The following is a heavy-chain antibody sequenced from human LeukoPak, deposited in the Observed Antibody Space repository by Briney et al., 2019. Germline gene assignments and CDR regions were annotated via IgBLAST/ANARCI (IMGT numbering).Heavy chain of an antibody. D-gene: IGHD1-1*01. CDR1: GGAFSGYY. J-gene: IGHJ4*02. V-gene: IGHV4-34*01. CDR2: INHSGST. Sequence: KPSETLSLTCAVYGGAFSGYYWSWIRQPPGKGLEWIGEINHSGSTNYNPSLKSRVTVSVDTSKNQFSLKLSSVTAADTAAYYCARDDQGYYFDYWGQGTLVTVSS. CDR3: ARDDQGYYFDY.